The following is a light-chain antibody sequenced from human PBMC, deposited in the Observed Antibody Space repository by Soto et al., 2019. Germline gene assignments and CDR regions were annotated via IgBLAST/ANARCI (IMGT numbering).Light chain of an antibody. V-gene: IGLV2-23*02. J-gene: IGLJ1*01. CDR1: SSDVGSYNL. CDR2: EVS. Sequence: ALTQPASGSGSPGQSSSISCTGTSSDVGSYNLVSWYQQHPGKAPKLMIYEVSKRPSGVSNRFSGSKSGNTASLTVSGLQAEDEADYYCCSYAGSSTPLIFATGTKVTVL. CDR3: CSYAGSSTPLI.